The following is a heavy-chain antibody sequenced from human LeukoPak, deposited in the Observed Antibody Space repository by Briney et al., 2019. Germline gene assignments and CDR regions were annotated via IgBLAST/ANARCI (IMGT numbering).Heavy chain of an antibody. CDR2: IYYSGST. CDR3: VRGRGGDYEH. CDR1: GGSISSYY. V-gene: IGHV4-59*01. Sequence: SETLSLTCTVSGGSISSYYWSWIRQPPGKGLEWIGYIYYSGSTNYNPSLKSRVTISVDTSKNQFSLKLSSVTAADTAVYYCVRGRGGDYEHWGQGTLVTVSS. D-gene: IGHD2-21*02. J-gene: IGHJ4*02.